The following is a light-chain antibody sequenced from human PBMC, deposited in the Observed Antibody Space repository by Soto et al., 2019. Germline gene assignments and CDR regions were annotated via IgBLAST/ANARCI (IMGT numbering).Light chain of an antibody. V-gene: IGKV3-15*01. Sequence: DIVLTQSPATLSLSPGERATLSCRASRSVSNNLAWYHQKPGQAPRPLIYGASTRATGVPARFSGSGSGTEFTLTISSLQSEDSAIYYCQQYSSWPFTFGPGTKVAIE. CDR1: RSVSNN. CDR2: GAS. CDR3: QQYSSWPFT. J-gene: IGKJ3*01.